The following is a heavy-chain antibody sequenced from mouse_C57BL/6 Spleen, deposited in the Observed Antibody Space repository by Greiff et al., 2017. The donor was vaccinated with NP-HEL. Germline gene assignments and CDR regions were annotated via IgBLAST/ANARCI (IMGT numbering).Heavy chain of an antibody. CDR1: GFSLTSYG. D-gene: IGHD3-2*02. J-gene: IGHJ3*01. CDR2: IWGVGST. CDR3: ASDHGGSSGSFAY. V-gene: IGHV2-6*01. Sequence: LQESGPGLVAPSQSLSITCTVSGFSLTSYGVDWVRQSPGKGLEWLGVIWGVGSTNYNSALKSRLSISKDNSKSQVFLKMNSLQTDDTAMYYCASDHGGSSGSFAYWGQGTLVTVSA.